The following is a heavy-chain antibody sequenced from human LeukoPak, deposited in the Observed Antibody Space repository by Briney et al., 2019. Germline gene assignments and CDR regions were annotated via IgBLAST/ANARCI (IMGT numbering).Heavy chain of an antibody. J-gene: IGHJ4*02. V-gene: IGHV3-53*01. D-gene: IGHD4-17*01. CDR2: IYSGGNT. Sequence: GGSLRLSCAASGFTVSSSYMTWVRQAPGKGLEWVSVIYSGGNTYYADSVKGRFTISRDNSKNTLYLQMNSLRAEDTAVYYCARTGSYGDYVYSLDYWGQGTLVTVSS. CDR1: GFTVSSSY. CDR3: ARTGSYGDYVYSLDY.